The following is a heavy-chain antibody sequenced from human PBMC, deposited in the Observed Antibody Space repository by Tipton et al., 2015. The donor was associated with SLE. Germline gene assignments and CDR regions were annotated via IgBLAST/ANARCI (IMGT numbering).Heavy chain of an antibody. J-gene: IGHJ4*02. V-gene: IGHV4-34*01. D-gene: IGHD1-1*01. CDR2: INHSGST. Sequence: TLSLTCAVYGGSFSGYYWSWIRQPPGKGLEWIGEINHSGSTNYNPSLKSRVTISVDTSKNQFSLKLSSVTAADTAVYYCASPWAGNNDYWGQGTLVTVSS. CDR3: ASPWAGNNDY. CDR1: GGSFSGYY.